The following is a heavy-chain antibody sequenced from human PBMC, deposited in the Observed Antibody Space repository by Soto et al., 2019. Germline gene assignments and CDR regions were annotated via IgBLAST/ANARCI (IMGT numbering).Heavy chain of an antibody. V-gene: IGHV4-34*01. CDR1: GGSFSGYY. CDR3: ASWPYSGYTTDY. Sequence: QVQLQQWGAGLLKPSETLSLTCAVYGGSFSGYYWSWIRQPPGKGLEWIGEINHSGSTNYNPSLKSRVTISVDTSKNQFSLKLSSVTAADTAVYYCASWPYSGYTTDYWGQGTLVTVSS. CDR2: INHSGST. D-gene: IGHD2-15*01. J-gene: IGHJ4*02.